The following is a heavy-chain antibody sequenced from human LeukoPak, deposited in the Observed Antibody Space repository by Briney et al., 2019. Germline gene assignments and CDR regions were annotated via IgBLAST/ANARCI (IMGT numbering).Heavy chain of an antibody. D-gene: IGHD2-2*02. J-gene: IGHJ6*03. CDR2: INWNGGST. V-gene: IGHV3-20*04. Sequence: PGGSLRLSCAASGFTFDDYGMSWVRQAPGKGLEWVSGINWNGGSTGYADSVKGRFTISRDNAKNSLYLQMNSLRAEDTALYYCAREAYCSSTSCYKGYYYYYMDVWGNGTTVTASS. CDR3: AREAYCSSTSCYKGYYYYYMDV. CDR1: GFTFDDYG.